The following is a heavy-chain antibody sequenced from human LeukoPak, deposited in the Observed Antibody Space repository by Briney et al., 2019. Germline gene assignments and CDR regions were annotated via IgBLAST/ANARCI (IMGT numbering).Heavy chain of an antibody. CDR1: GGSVSGYY. Sequence: TSSETLSLTCAVSGGSVSGYYWSWIRQPPGKGLEWIGEINHSGSTNYNPSLKSRVTISVDTSKNQFSLKLSSVTAADTAVYYCARGGGVGGYFDWLQNTESGGQGTLVTVSS. D-gene: IGHD3-9*01. J-gene: IGHJ4*02. CDR3: ARGGGVGGYFDWLQNTES. V-gene: IGHV4-34*01. CDR2: INHSGST.